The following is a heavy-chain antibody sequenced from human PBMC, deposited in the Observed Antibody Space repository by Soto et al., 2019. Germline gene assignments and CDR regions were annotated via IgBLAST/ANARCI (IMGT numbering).Heavy chain of an antibody. CDR2: IYYSGST. CDR3: ARTEWDSGYDKNWFDP. V-gene: IGHV4-59*08. J-gene: IGHJ5*02. CDR1: GGSVSSYY. Sequence: SETLSLTCTVSGGSVSSYYWSWIRQPLGKGLEWIGYIYYSGSTNYTPSLKSRVTISVDTSKNQFSLKLSSVTAADTAVYYCARTEWDSGYDKNWFDPWGQGTLVTVSS. D-gene: IGHD5-12*01.